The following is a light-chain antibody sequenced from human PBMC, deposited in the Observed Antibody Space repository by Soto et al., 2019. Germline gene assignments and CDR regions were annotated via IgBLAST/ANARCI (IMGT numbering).Light chain of an antibody. CDR2: FVN. V-gene: IGLV2-11*01. CDR3: CVYVGNNNLV. CDR1: SSDVGAHNY. Sequence: QSALTQPRSVSGSPGQSVTISCTGTSSDVGAHNYVAWYQQHPGKAPKLILYFVNARPSGVPDRFSGSKSGNTASLTVSGLQTEDEADYYCCVYVGNNNLVFGGGTKVTVL. J-gene: IGLJ2*01.